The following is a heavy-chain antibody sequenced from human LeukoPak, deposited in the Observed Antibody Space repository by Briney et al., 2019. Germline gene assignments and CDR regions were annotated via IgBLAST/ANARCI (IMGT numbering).Heavy chain of an antibody. CDR1: GDSISSSSYY. D-gene: IGHD4-23*01. CDR3: ARGWGGNSLGYFDL. J-gene: IGHJ2*01. V-gene: IGHV4-39*07. Sequence: SETLSLTCTVSGDSISSSSYYWGWIRQSPGEGLEWIGSTYYSGSTYYNPSLKSRVTISVDTSENQFSLKLSSVTAADTAVYYCARGWGGNSLGYFDLWGRGTLVTVSS. CDR2: TYYSGST.